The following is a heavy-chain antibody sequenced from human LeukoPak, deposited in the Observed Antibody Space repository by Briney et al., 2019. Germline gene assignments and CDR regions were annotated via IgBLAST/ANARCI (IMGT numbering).Heavy chain of an antibody. Sequence: GGSLRLSCAASGFTFSSYAMTWVRQAPGKGLEWVSTFTGSGGSTYYADSVKGRFTISRDNSKNTLYLQMNSLRAEDTAVYYCAKLAIVGSWFDPWGQGTLITVSS. CDR1: GFTFSSYA. CDR2: FTGSGGST. D-gene: IGHD3-22*01. V-gene: IGHV3-23*01. J-gene: IGHJ5*02. CDR3: AKLAIVGSWFDP.